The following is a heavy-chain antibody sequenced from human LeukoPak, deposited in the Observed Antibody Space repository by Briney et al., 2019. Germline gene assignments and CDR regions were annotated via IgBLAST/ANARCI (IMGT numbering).Heavy chain of an antibody. CDR3: ARDLEAYCSGGSCQAFDY. Sequence: QAGGSLRLSCAASGFTFSSYAMSWVRQAPGKGLEWVSTISGSGVSTYYADSVKGRFTISRDNSKNTLYLQMNSLRAEDTALYYCARDLEAYCSGGSCQAFDYWGQGTLVTVSS. CDR2: ISGSGVST. V-gene: IGHV3-23*01. CDR1: GFTFSSYA. D-gene: IGHD2-15*01. J-gene: IGHJ4*02.